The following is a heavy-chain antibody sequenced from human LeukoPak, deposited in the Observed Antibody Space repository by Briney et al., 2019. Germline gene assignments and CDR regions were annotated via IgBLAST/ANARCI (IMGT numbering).Heavy chain of an antibody. V-gene: IGHV1-69*13. D-gene: IGHD5-18*01. CDR1: GGTFSSYA. Sequence: SVKVSCKASGGTFSSYAISSVRQAPGQGLEWMGGIIPIFGTANYAQKFQGRVTITADESTSTAYMELSSLRSEDTAVYYCASGDTAMVTCDYWGQGTLVTVSS. CDR2: IIPIFGTA. CDR3: ASGDTAMVTCDY. J-gene: IGHJ4*02.